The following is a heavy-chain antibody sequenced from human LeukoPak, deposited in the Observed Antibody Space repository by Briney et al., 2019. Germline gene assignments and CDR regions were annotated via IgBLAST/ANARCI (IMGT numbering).Heavy chain of an antibody. Sequence: ASVKVSCKASGYTFTSYGISWVRQAPGQGLEWMGWISAYNGNTNYAQKLQGRVTMTTDTSTSTAYMELRSLRSDDTAVYYCARFTGYSSSWYRAVAGHRASDIWGQGTMVTVSS. J-gene: IGHJ3*02. CDR1: GYTFTSYG. CDR2: ISAYNGNT. V-gene: IGHV1-18*01. D-gene: IGHD6-13*01. CDR3: ARFTGYSSSWYRAVAGHRASDI.